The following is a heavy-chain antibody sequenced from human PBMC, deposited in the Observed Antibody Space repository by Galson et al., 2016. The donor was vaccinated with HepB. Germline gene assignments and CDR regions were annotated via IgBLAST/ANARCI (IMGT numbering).Heavy chain of an antibody. CDR3: ARGGLEPVAY. V-gene: IGHV3-74*01. CDR1: GFSLSVYW. D-gene: IGHD1-1*01. Sequence: SLRLSCAASGFSLSVYWMHWVRQAPGRGLMWVSRINPDGSTINYADAVRGRFTISRDNAKSTLYLQMNSLRVDDTAVYYCARGGLEPVAYWGQGTQVTVPS. CDR2: INPDGSTI. J-gene: IGHJ4*02.